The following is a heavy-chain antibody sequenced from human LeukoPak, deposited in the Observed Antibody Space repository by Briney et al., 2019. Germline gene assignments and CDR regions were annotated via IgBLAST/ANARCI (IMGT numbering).Heavy chain of an antibody. D-gene: IGHD3-10*01. J-gene: IGHJ5*02. Sequence: GGSLRLSCAASGFTFSSYAVSWVRQAPGKGLEWVSAISGSGGSTYDADSVKGRFTISRDNSKNTLYLQMNSLRAEDTAVYYCAREFMVRGAGDWFDPWGQGTLVTVSS. CDR1: GFTFSSYA. V-gene: IGHV3-23*01. CDR2: ISGSGGST. CDR3: AREFMVRGAGDWFDP.